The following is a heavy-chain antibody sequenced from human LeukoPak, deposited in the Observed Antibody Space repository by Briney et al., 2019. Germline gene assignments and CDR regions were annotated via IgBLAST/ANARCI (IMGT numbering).Heavy chain of an antibody. V-gene: IGHV3-23*01. CDR3: ATTVGYCSSTSCSRFRYFDY. D-gene: IGHD2-2*01. Sequence: GSLRLSCAASGFTFSTYAMTWVRQAPGKGLEWVSSISGSGGTTYYADSVKGRFTISRDNSKNTLSLQMNSLRAEDTAVYYCATTVGYCSSTSCSRFRYFDYWGQGTLVTVSS. CDR2: ISGSGGTT. J-gene: IGHJ4*02. CDR1: GFTFSTYA.